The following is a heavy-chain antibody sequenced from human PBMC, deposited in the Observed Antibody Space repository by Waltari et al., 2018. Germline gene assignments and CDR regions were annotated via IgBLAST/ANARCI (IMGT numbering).Heavy chain of an antibody. CDR2: ISPIFGTA. J-gene: IGHJ4*02. V-gene: IGHV1-69*12. Sequence: QVQLVQSGAEVKKPGSSVKVSCKASGGTFSSYAISWVRQAPGQGLEWMGGISPIFGTANYAQKFQGRVTITADESTSTAYMELSSLRSEDTAVYYCASSHVSMTTVVSTFDYWGQGTLVTVSS. CDR3: ASSHVSMTTVVSTFDY. CDR1: GGTFSSYA. D-gene: IGHD4-17*01.